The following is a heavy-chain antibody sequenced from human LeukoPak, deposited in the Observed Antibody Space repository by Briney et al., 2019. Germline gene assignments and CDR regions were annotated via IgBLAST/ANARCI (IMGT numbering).Heavy chain of an antibody. Sequence: GGSLRLSCAASGFIFSSYSMNWVRQAPGKGLEWVSYISSSSTVYYADSVKGRFTISRDNAKNSLYLQMNSLRAEDTAVYYCARGPIHFDYWGQGTLVTVSS. CDR3: ARGPIHFDY. J-gene: IGHJ4*02. CDR2: ISSSSTV. CDR1: GFIFSSYS. V-gene: IGHV3-48*01.